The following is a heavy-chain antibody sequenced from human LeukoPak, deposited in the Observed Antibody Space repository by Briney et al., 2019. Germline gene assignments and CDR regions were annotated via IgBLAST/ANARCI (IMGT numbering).Heavy chain of an antibody. V-gene: IGHV1-46*04. J-gene: IGHJ4*02. Sequence: ASVKVSCKASGYTFTSYYMHWVRQAPGQGLEWMGIINPSGGSTSYAQKLQGRVTMTRDTSTSTVYMELSSLRSEDTAVYYCARGNGYCSSTSCSHFDYWGQGTLVTVSS. CDR2: INPSGGST. CDR1: GYTFTSYY. D-gene: IGHD2-2*03. CDR3: ARGNGYCSSTSCSHFDY.